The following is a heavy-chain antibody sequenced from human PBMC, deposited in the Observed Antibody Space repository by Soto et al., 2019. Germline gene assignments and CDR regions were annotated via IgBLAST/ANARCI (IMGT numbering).Heavy chain of an antibody. Sequence: SLRLSCAASGFIFSNYGMHWVRQAPGKGLEWVAVISYNENNEYYTDSVKGRFTISRDNAKNTLYLQMNSLRGEDTAVYYCAKDADLKAAAYYFDYWGQGALVTVSS. CDR2: ISYNENNE. D-gene: IGHD6-13*01. J-gene: IGHJ4*02. CDR1: GFIFSNYG. CDR3: AKDADLKAAAYYFDY. V-gene: IGHV3-30*18.